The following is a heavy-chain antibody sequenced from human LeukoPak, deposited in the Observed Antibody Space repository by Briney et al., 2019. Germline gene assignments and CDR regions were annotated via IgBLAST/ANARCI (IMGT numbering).Heavy chain of an antibody. CDR2: INHSGST. CDR1: GGSSSGYY. Sequence: SETLSLTCAVYGGSSSGYYWSWIRQPPGKGLEWIGEINHSGSTNYNPSFKSRVTISVDTSKDQFSLKLSSVTAADTAVYYCARLDGSYYFDYWGQGTLVTVSS. CDR3: ARLDGSYYFDY. V-gene: IGHV4-34*01. D-gene: IGHD1-26*01. J-gene: IGHJ4*02.